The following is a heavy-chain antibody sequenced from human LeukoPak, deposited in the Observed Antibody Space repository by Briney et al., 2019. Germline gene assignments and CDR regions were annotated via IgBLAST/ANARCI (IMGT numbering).Heavy chain of an antibody. Sequence: GGSLRLSCAASGXTFSSYSVNWVRQAPGKGLEWVSSITSSSSYIYYADSVKGRFTISRDNAKNSLYLQMNSLRAEDTAVYYCARWRSGYYSDYWGQGTLVTVSS. V-gene: IGHV3-21*01. CDR2: ITSSSSYI. D-gene: IGHD3-22*01. CDR3: ARWRSGYYSDY. J-gene: IGHJ4*02. CDR1: GXTFSSYS.